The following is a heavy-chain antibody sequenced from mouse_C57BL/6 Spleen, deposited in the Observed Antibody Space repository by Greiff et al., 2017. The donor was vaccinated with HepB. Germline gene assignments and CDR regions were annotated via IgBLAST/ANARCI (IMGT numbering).Heavy chain of an antibody. Sequence: EVQLQESGPGMVKPSQSLSLTCTVTGYSITSGYDWHWIRHFPGNKLEWMGYISYSGSTNYNPSLKSRISITHDTSKNHFFLKLNSVTTEDTATYYCARDGYGSSPFAYWGQGTLVTVSA. J-gene: IGHJ3*01. D-gene: IGHD1-1*01. V-gene: IGHV3-1*01. CDR2: ISYSGST. CDR1: GYSITSGYD. CDR3: ARDGYGSSPFAY.